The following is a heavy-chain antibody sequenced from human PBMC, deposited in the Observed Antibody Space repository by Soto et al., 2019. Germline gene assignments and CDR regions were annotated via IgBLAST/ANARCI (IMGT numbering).Heavy chain of an antibody. CDR3: ARVHRRDHRYAMDV. Sequence: ASVKVSCKASGYTFTSYGLNWVRQAPGQGLEWMGWLNCNSGGTSVARRFQGYVTLTRDTSITTAYMELNSLKSDDTAVYYCARVHRRDHRYAMDVWGQGTTVTVSS. D-gene: IGHD1-1*01. CDR2: LNCNSGGT. CDR1: GYTFTSYG. V-gene: IGHV1-2*04. J-gene: IGHJ6*02.